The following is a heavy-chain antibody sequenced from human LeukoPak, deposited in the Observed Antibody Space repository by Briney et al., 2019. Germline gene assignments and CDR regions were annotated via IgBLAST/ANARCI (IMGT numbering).Heavy chain of an antibody. J-gene: IGHJ6*03. Sequence: SVKVSCKASGGIFSSYTISWVRQAPGQGLEWMGRIIPILGIANYAQKFQGRVTITADKSTSTAYMELSSLRSEDTAVYYCARATGAASSLYMDVWGKGTTVTVSS. V-gene: IGHV1-69*02. D-gene: IGHD1-14*01. CDR2: IIPILGIA. CDR1: GGIFSSYT. CDR3: ARATGAASSLYMDV.